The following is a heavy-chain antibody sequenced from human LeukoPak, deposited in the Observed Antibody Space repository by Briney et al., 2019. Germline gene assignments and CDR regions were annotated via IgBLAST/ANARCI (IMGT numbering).Heavy chain of an antibody. CDR1: GFTFSSYG. V-gene: IGHV3-30*02. CDR2: IRYDGSNK. D-gene: IGHD6-6*01. CDR3: AKDLGSSWEFDY. J-gene: IGHJ4*02. Sequence: GGSLRLSCAASGFTFSSYGVHWVRQAPGKGLEWVAFIRYDGSNKYYADSVKGRFTISRDNSKNTLYLQMNSLRAEDTAVYYCAKDLGSSWEFDYWGQGTLVTVSS.